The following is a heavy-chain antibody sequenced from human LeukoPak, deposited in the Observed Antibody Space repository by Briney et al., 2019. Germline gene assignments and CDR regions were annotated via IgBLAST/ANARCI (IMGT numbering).Heavy chain of an antibody. CDR1: GGSISSGGYY. CDR2: IYYSGST. D-gene: IGHD6-6*01. CDR3: ARGRVRYSSSSKYYFDY. Sequence: PSETLSLTCTVSGGSISSGGYYWRWIRQHPGKGLEWIGYIYYSGSTYYNPSLKSRVTISVDTSKNQFSLKLSSVTAADTAVYYCARGRVRYSSSSKYYFDYWGQGTLVTVSS. V-gene: IGHV4-31*03. J-gene: IGHJ4*02.